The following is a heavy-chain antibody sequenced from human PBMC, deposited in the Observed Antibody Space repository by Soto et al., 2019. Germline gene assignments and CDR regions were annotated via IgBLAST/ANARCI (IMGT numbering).Heavy chain of an antibody. D-gene: IGHD2-2*01. J-gene: IGHJ3*02. CDR2: ISSSTNTI. CDR1: GFTFSSYS. Sequence: GGSLSLSCAASGFTFSSYSMNWVRQAPGKGLEWVSYISSSTNTIYYTDHVKGRFTVSRDNANNSPDLQTNSLRAEDTAVYYCARHKFDADAFDIWGQGTPVTVSS. CDR3: ARHKFDADAFDI. V-gene: IGHV3-48*01.